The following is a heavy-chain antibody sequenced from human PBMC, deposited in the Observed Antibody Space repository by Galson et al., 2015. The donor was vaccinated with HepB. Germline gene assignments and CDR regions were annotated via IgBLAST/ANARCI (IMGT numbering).Heavy chain of an antibody. V-gene: IGHV5-51*01. CDR3: ARPGSGWSIDY. J-gene: IGHJ4*02. Sequence: QSGAEVKKPGESLKISCKASGYSFRSYWIAWVRQMPGKGLEWMGIIRESDIRYSPSFQGQVTFSADKSITTAYLQWSSLKASDSAMYYCARPGSGWSIDYWGQGTLVTVSS. CDR1: GYSFRSYW. CDR2: IRESDI. D-gene: IGHD6-19*01.